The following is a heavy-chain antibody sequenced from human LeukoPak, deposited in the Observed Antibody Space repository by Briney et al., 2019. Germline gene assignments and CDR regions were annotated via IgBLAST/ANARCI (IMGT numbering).Heavy chain of an antibody. CDR1: GGSFSGYY. CDR3: AGDTTVVTG. D-gene: IGHD4-23*01. V-gene: IGHV4-34*01. CDR2: INHSGST. Sequence: SETLSLTCAVYGGSFSGYYWSWIRQPPGKGLEWIGEINHSGSTNYNPSLKSRVTISVDTSKNQFSLKLSSVTAADTAVYYCAGDTTVVTGWGQGTLVTVSS. J-gene: IGHJ4*02.